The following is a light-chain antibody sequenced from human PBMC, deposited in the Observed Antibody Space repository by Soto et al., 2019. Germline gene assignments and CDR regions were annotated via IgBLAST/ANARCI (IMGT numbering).Light chain of an antibody. CDR1: QSISSW. J-gene: IGKJ1*01. Sequence: GDRVTITCPASQSISSWLAWYXQXPXXXPXXLIYDASSLESGVPSRFSGSGSGTEFTLTISSLHPDDFATYYCQHYNSYSTFGQGTKVDIK. CDR3: QHYNSYST. V-gene: IGKV1-5*01. CDR2: DAS.